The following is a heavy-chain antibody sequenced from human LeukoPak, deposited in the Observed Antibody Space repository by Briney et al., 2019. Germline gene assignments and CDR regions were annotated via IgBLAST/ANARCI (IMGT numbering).Heavy chain of an antibody. J-gene: IGHJ4*02. CDR3: VELTSMVEHY. D-gene: IGHD3-10*01. V-gene: IGHV3-74*01. Sequence: GGSLRLSCAASGFTFSSYWMHWVRQAPGKGLVWVSRINSDGSRTSYADFVKGRFTISRDNAKNTPYLQMNSLRAEDTAVYYCVELTSMVEHYWGQGTLVTVSS. CDR2: INSDGSRT. CDR1: GFTFSSYW.